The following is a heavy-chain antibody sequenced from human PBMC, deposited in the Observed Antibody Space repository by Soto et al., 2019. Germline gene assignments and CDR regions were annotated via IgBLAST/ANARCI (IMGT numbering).Heavy chain of an antibody. CDR3: ARSYYDSRAPFYYFDY. Sequence: GESLKISGKSSGYSFTSYWISWVRQMPGKGLEWKGIIYPGDSDTRYSPSFQGQVTISADKSISTAYLQWSSLKASDTAMYYCARSYYDSRAPFYYFDYWGQGTLVTVSS. CDR1: GYSFTSYW. CDR2: IYPGDSDT. D-gene: IGHD3-22*01. V-gene: IGHV5-51*01. J-gene: IGHJ4*02.